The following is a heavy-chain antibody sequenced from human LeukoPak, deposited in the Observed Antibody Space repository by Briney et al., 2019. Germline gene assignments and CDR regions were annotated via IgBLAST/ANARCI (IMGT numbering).Heavy chain of an antibody. J-gene: IGHJ4*02. CDR1: GFIFSSRW. Sequence: PGGSLRLSCAASGFIFSSRWMIWVRRLPGKGLVSVSHINTDGSYIRYADSVKGRFTISRDNAKYTLYLQMNSLRPEDTGVYYCTTFGIDWSLSYWGQGALVTVSS. CDR2: INTDGSYI. CDR3: TTFGIDWSLSY. D-gene: IGHD3-9*01. V-gene: IGHV3-74*01.